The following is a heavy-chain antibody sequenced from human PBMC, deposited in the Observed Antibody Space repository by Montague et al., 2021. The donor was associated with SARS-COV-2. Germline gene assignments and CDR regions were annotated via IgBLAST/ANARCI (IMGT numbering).Heavy chain of an antibody. CDR2: IWYDGSNK. J-gene: IGHJ4*02. D-gene: IGHD3-3*01. CDR3: ARSKGVVINGVCDY. Sequence: SLRLSCAASGFTFSSYGMHWVRQAPGKGLEWVAVIWYDGSNKYYADSAKGRFTISRDKSKNTLYLQMNSLRAEDTAVYYCARSKGVVINGVCDYWGQGTLVTVSS. V-gene: IGHV3-33*01. CDR1: GFTFSSYG.